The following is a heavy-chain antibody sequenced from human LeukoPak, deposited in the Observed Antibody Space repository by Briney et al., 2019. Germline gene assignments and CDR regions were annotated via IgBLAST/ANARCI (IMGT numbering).Heavy chain of an antibody. CDR2: IYYSGST. D-gene: IGHD1-1*01. Sequence: PSETLSLTCAVSGYSISSGYYWGWIRQPPGKGLEWIGYIYYSGSTNYNPSLKSRVTISVDTSKNQFSLKLSSVTAADTAVYYCARLLRGTNSGFDPWGQGTLVTVSS. J-gene: IGHJ5*02. CDR3: ARLLRGTNSGFDP. V-gene: IGHV4-61*01. CDR1: GYSISSGYY.